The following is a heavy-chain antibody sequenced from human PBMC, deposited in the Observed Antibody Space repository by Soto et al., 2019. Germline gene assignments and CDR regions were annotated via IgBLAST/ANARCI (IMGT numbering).Heavy chain of an antibody. CDR2: ISYDGSNK. J-gene: IGHJ4*02. CDR1: GFTFSSYA. CDR3: AKDRGPLHCSRVSCYGEGLDY. V-gene: IGHV3-30*04. D-gene: IGHD2-2*01. Sequence: QVQLVESGGGVVQPGRSLRLSCAASGFTFSSYAMHWVRQAPGKGLEWVAVISYDGSNKYYADSVKGRFTISRDNSKNTLNLQMNSLRAEDTAVYYCAKDRGPLHCSRVSCYGEGLDYWGQGTLVTVSS.